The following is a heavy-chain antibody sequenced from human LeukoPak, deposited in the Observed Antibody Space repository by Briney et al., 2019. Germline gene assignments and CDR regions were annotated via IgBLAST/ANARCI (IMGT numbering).Heavy chain of an antibody. J-gene: IGHJ4*02. Sequence: KPSETLSLTCTVSGYSISSGYYWGWIRQPPGKGLEWIGSIYHSGSTYYNPSLKSRVTISVDTSKNQFSLKLSSVTAADTAVYYCARERFYYDSSASTRFDYWGQGILVTVSS. CDR1: GYSISSGYY. D-gene: IGHD3-22*01. V-gene: IGHV4-38-2*02. CDR2: IYHSGST. CDR3: ARERFYYDSSASTRFDY.